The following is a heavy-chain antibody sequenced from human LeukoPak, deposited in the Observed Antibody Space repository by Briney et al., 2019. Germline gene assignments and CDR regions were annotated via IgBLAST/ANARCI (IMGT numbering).Heavy chain of an antibody. J-gene: IGHJ3*02. V-gene: IGHV1-18*01. Sequence: ASVKVSCKASGYTFTSYGISWVRQAPGQGLEWMGWISAYNGNTNYAQKFQGWVTMTRDTSISTAYMELSRLRSDDTAVYYCARSIISGSYPGDAFDIWGQGTMVTVSS. D-gene: IGHD1-26*01. CDR2: ISAYNGNT. CDR3: ARSIISGSYPGDAFDI. CDR1: GYTFTSYG.